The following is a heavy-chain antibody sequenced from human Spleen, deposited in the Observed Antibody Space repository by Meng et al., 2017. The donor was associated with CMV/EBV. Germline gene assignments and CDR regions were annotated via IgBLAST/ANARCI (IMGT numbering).Heavy chain of an antibody. CDR2: IYESGST. D-gene: IGHD2-2*01. V-gene: IGHV4-39*07. J-gene: IGHJ5*02. CDR1: GGSISSSSYY. CDR3: TRDYCSSTSCFSGRPDWFDP. Sequence: GSLRLSCTVSGGSISSSSYYWGWIRQPPGKGLEWIGSIYESGSTYYTPSLKSRVTISVDTSKNQFSLKLSSVTAADTAVYYCTRDYCSSTSCFSGRPDWFDPWGQGTLVTVSS.